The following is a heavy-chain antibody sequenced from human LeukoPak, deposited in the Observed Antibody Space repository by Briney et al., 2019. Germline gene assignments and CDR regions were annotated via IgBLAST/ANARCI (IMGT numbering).Heavy chain of an antibody. J-gene: IGHJ4*02. CDR2: ISYDGSNK. V-gene: IGHV3-30-3*01. Sequence: GGSLRLSCAASGFTFSSYAMHWVRQAPGKGLEWVAVISYDGSNKYYADSVKGRFTISRDNSKNTLYLQMNSLKTEDTAVYYCTTDLAMIEIVEGYWGQGTLVTVSS. D-gene: IGHD3-22*01. CDR1: GFTFSSYA. CDR3: TTDLAMIEIVEGY.